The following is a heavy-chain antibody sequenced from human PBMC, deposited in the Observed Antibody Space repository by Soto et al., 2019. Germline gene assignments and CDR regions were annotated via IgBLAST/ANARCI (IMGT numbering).Heavy chain of an antibody. V-gene: IGHV4-59*01. CDR2: VHYSGTS. CDR1: GDSISSYY. Sequence: PSETLSLTCTVSGDSISSYYWSWIRQPPGKGLEWIGYVHYSGTSNYNPSLKSRVTMSVDTSKNQFSLKLDSVTAADTAVYYCARYYCTSTTCYYFDYWGQGTLVTVSS. D-gene: IGHD2-2*01. J-gene: IGHJ4*02. CDR3: ARYYCTSTTCYYFDY.